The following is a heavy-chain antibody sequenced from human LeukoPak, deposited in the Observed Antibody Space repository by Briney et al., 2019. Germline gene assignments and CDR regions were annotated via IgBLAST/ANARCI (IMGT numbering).Heavy chain of an antibody. J-gene: IGHJ6*03. CDR1: GYNFIDYY. CDR2: IIPIFGTA. D-gene: IGHD6-19*01. V-gene: IGHV1-69*05. CDR3: ARGGYSSGPYYYYYYMDV. Sequence: SVKVSCKTSGYNFIDYYMHWVRQAPGQGLEWMGGIIPIFGTANYAQKFQGRVTITTDESTSTAYMELSSLRSEDTAVYHCARGGYSSGPYYYYYYMDVWGKGTTVTVSS.